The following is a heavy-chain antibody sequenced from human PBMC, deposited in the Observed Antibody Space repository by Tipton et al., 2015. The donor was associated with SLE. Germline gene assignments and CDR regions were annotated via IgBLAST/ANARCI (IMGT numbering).Heavy chain of an antibody. CDR2: IYYSGST. V-gene: IGHV4-39*01. CDR3: ARGGGYLRPFDY. CDR1: GGSISSSSYS. D-gene: IGHD2-15*01. J-gene: IGHJ4*02. Sequence: TLSLTCTVSGGSISSSSYSWGWIRQPPGKGLEWIGSIYYSGSTYYNPSLKSRVTISVDTSKNQFSLKLSSVTAADTAVYYCARGGGYLRPFDYWGQGTLVTVSS.